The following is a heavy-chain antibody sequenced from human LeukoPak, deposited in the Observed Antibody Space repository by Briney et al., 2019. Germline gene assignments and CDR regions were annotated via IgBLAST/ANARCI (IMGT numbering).Heavy chain of an antibody. CDR1: GFTFSSYG. CDR3: AKAKGSWFGELLSHYFDY. CDR2: IRYDGSNK. D-gene: IGHD3-10*01. V-gene: IGHV3-30*02. J-gene: IGHJ4*02. Sequence: GGSLRLSCAASGFTFSSYGMHWVRQAPGKGLEWVAFIRYDGSNKYYADSVKGRFTISRDNSKNTLYLQMNSLIAEDTAVYYCAKAKGSWFGELLSHYFDYWGQGTLVTVSS.